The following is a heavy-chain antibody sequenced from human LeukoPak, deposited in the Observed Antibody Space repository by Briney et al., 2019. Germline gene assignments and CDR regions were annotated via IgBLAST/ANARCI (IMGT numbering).Heavy chain of an antibody. CDR3: IEGSYFDY. CDR2: IYSSVT. V-gene: IGHV3-53*01. J-gene: IGHJ4*02. CDR1: GFTVSSNS. Sequence: GGSLRLSCTVSGFTVSSNSMSWVRQAPGKGLEWVSFIYSSVTHYSDSVKGRFTISRDNSKNTLYLQMNSLRAEDTAVYYCIEGSYFDYWGQGTLVTVSS.